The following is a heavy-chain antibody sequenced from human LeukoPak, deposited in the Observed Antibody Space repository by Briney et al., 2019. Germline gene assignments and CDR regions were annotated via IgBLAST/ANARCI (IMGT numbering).Heavy chain of an antibody. D-gene: IGHD6-19*01. CDR3: ARWMYSSASDAFDI. J-gene: IGHJ3*02. CDR2: IYYSGST. V-gene: IGHV4-39*07. CDR1: GGSISSSSYY. Sequence: PSETLSLTCTVSGGSISSSSYYWGWIRQPPGKGLEWIGSIYYSGSTYYNPSLKSRVTISVDTSKNQFSLKLSSVTAADTAVYYCARWMYSSASDAFDIWGQGTMLTVSS.